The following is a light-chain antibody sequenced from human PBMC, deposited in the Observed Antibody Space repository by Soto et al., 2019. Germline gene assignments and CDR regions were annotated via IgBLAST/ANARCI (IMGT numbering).Light chain of an antibody. CDR2: DVS. J-gene: IGLJ1*01. CDR1: SSDVGGYNY. Sequence: QSALTQPASVSGSPGQSITISCTGTSSDVGGYNYVSWYQQHPGKAPKLMIYDVSNRPSGVSNRSSGSKSGNTASLTISGLQAEDGADYYCSSYTSSSTLYVFGTGTKLTVL. V-gene: IGLV2-14*01. CDR3: SSYTSSSTLYV.